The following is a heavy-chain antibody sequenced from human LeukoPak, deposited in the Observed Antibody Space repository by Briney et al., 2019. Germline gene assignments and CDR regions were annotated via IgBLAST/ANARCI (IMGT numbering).Heavy chain of an antibody. V-gene: IGHV1-18*01. D-gene: IGHD6-19*01. J-gene: IGHJ5*02. CDR2: ISAYNGNT. CDR3: ARGSSGWYIGWFDP. Sequence: ASVKVSCKASGYTFTSYGISWVRQAPGQGLEWMGWISAYNGNTNYAQKLQGRVTMTTDTSTSTAYIELRSLRSDDTAVYYCARGSSGWYIGWFDPWGQGTLVTVSS. CDR1: GYTFTSYG.